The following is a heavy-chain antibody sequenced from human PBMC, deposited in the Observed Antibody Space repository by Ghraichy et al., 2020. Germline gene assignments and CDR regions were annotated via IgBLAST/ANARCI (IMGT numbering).Heavy chain of an antibody. D-gene: IGHD1-1*01. CDR3: ARGTTGLLDS. Sequence: SQNLSLTCKISGGSFSSYYWSWIRQTPGKGLEWIGYIFHSGNTNYNPSLKSRVTISVDTSKNEFSLHLASVTAADTALYYCARGTTGLLDSWGQGTLVAVSS. CDR1: GGSFSSYY. CDR2: IFHSGNT. V-gene: IGHV4-59*01. J-gene: IGHJ4*02.